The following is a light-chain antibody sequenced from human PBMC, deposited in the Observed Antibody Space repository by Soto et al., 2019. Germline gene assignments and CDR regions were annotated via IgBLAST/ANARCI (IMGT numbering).Light chain of an antibody. CDR1: QSINSW. CDR2: KAS. J-gene: IGKJ1*01. V-gene: IGKV1-5*03. Sequence: DIQMTHSPSTLSASVGDRVPITCRASQSINSWLAWYQQKPGRAPKLLIYKASSLESGVPSRFSGSGSGTEFTLTISSLQPDDFATYYCQQYNGYSQTFGQGTKVDIK. CDR3: QQYNGYSQT.